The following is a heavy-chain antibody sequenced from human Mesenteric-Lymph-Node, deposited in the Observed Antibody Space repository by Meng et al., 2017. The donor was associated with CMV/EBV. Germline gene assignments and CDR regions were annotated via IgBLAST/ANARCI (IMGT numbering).Heavy chain of an antibody. J-gene: IGHJ4*02. CDR3: ARDHYYDSSGYYYSFDY. CDR2: ISGSGSST. D-gene: IGHD3-22*01. CDR1: FTYSSYA. Sequence: FTYSSYAMSWVRQAPGKGLEWVSIISGSGSSTYYADSAKGRFTISRDNAKNSLYLQMNSLRAEDTAVYYCARDHYYDSSGYYYSFDYWGQGTLVTVSS. V-gene: IGHV3-23*01.